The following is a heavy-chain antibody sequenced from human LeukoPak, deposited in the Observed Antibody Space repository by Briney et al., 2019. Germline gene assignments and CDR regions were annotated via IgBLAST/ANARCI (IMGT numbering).Heavy chain of an antibody. CDR2: ISGDGGTT. J-gene: IGHJ4*02. Sequence: GVSLSLYGTGYRFTCDDYAMLWLRQAPAKGLVGVSLISGDGGTTDYADSVKRRLTISRDNRRNSIYLHMNRLRTEDTALYFCAKVYVGSWYAYDHWGQGTLVTVSS. CDR1: RFTCDDYA. V-gene: IGHV3-43*02. D-gene: IGHD6-13*01. CDR3: AKVYVGSWYAYDH.